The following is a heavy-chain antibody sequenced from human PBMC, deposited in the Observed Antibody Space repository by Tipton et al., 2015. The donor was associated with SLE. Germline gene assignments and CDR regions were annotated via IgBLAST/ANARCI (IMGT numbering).Heavy chain of an antibody. J-gene: IGHJ6*03. CDR1: GGSTSSYY. V-gene: IGHV4-59*01. CDR3: ARVPGEYDYYYYMDV. D-gene: IGHD2/OR15-2a*01. Sequence: TLSLTCTVSGGSTSSYYWSWIRQPPGKGLEWIGYIYHSGSTYYNPSLKSRVTISLDTSKNQFSLKLSSVTAAGTAVYYCARVPGEYDYYYYMDVWGKGTTVTVSS. CDR2: IYHSGST.